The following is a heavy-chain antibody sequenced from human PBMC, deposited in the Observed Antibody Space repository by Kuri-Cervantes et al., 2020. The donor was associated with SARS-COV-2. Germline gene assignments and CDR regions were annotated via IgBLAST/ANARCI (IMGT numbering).Heavy chain of an antibody. J-gene: IGHJ3*02. CDR2: INDSGST. D-gene: IGHD6-6*01. CDR3: ARQAVAVEYSSSSGAFDI. CDR1: GGSFSGYQ. V-gene: IGHV4-34*01. Sequence: GSLRLSCAVYGGSFSGYQWSWIRQTPGMGLEWIGQINDSGSTNYNPSLKSRVTISVDTSKNQFSLKLSSVTAADTAVYYCARQAVAVEYSSSSGAFDIWGQGTMVTVSS.